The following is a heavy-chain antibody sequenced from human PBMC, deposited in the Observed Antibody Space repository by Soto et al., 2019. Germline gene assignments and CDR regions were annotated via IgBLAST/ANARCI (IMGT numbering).Heavy chain of an antibody. D-gene: IGHD6-13*01. V-gene: IGHV1-69*10. Sequence: ASVKVSCKASGGTFSSYAISWVRQAPGQGLEWMGGIIPILGIANYAQKFQGRVTITADKSTSTAYMELSSLRSEDTAVYYCARDRWQQQRKNSTFDYWGQGTLVTVSS. CDR1: GGTFSSYA. CDR2: IIPILGIA. CDR3: ARDRWQQQRKNSTFDY. J-gene: IGHJ4*02.